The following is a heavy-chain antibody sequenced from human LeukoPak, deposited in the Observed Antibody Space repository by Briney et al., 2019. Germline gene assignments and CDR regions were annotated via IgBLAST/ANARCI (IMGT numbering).Heavy chain of an antibody. D-gene: IGHD1-26*01. CDR1: GYTFSGHA. Sequence: ASVKVSCKASGYTFSGHAMHWVRQAPGQRPEWMGWINIGDGDTRYSQKLQDRVTITRVTSATTVYLDLTSLRSEDTAVYYCARDLAGGSYNAGFGYWGQGTLVTVSS. CDR3: ARDLAGGSYNAGFGY. V-gene: IGHV1-3*04. CDR2: INIGDGDT. J-gene: IGHJ4*02.